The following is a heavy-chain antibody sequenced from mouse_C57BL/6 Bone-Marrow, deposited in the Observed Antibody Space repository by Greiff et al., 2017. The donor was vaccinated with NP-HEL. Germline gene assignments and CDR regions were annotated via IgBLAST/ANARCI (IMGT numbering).Heavy chain of an antibody. Sequence: QVQLQQPGAELVMPGASVKLSCKASGYTFTSYWMHWVKQRPGQGLEWIGEIDPSDSYTNYNQKFKGKSTLTVDESSSTAYMQLSSLTSEDSAVYYCACILRGYYYGSSYYFDYWGQGTTLTVSS. CDR2: IDPSDSYT. J-gene: IGHJ2*01. D-gene: IGHD1-1*01. CDR1: GYTFTSYW. CDR3: ACILRGYYYGSSYYFDY. V-gene: IGHV1-69*01.